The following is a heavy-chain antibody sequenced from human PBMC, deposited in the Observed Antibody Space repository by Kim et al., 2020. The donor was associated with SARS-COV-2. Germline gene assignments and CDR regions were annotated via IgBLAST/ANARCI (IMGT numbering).Heavy chain of an antibody. CDR3: ARVRCSGGACPLDP. V-gene: IGHV4-39*01. D-gene: IGHD2-15*01. CDR2: IYYSGST. Sequence: SETLSLTCTVSGGSISSSSYYWGWIRQPPGKGLEWIGSIYYSGSTYYNPSLKSRVTISEDTSKNQFSLKLNSVTAADTAVYYCARVRCSGGACPLDPCGQGSLVTVSS. J-gene: IGHJ5*02. CDR1: GGSISSSSYY.